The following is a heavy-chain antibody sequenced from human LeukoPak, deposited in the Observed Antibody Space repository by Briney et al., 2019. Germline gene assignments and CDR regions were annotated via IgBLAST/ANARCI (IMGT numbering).Heavy chain of an antibody. CDR3: ATPGGASLIYYYDSSGYPGDAFDI. CDR2: IYPGDSDT. V-gene: IGHV5-51*01. CDR1: GYSFTSYW. D-gene: IGHD3-22*01. J-gene: IGHJ3*02. Sequence: RGESLKISCKGSGYSFTSYWIGWVRQMPGKGLEWMGIIYPGDSDTRYSPSFQGQVTISADKSISTAYLQWSSLKASDTAMYYCATPGGASLIYYYDSSGYPGDAFDIWGQGTMVTVSS.